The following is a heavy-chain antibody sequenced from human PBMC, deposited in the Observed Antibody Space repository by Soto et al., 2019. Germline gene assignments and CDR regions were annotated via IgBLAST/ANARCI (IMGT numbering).Heavy chain of an antibody. J-gene: IGHJ4*02. V-gene: IGHV3-74*01. CDR3: AREDYALLTGYYTDY. Sequence: EVQLVESGGDLVQRGGSLRLSCAASGFPFSSYWMHWVRHTPGKGLDWVARISGDGVTTYYADSVTGRFTVSRDNAKNTLSLQISGLRAEDTAVYYCAREDYALLTGYYTDYWGQGTLGSVSS. CDR1: GFPFSSYW. D-gene: IGHD3-9*01. CDR2: ISGDGVTT.